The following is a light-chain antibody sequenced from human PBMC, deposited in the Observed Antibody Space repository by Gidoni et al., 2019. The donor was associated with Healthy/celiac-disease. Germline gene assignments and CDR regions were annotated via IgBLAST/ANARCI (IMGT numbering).Light chain of an antibody. V-gene: IGKV1-33*01. CDR2: DAS. CDR3: QQYDNLPLT. CDR1: QDISNY. J-gene: IGKJ4*01. Sequence: DIQLTQSPSSLSASVGDRVTITCHASQDISNYLNWYQQKPGKAPKLLIYDASNLETGVPSRFSGSGSGTDFTFTSSSLQPEDIATYYCQQYDNLPLTFGGGTKVEIK.